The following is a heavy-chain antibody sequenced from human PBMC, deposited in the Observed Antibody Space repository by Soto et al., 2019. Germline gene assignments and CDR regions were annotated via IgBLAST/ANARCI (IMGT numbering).Heavy chain of an antibody. Sequence: SETLSLTCAVYGGSFSGYYWSWIRQPPGKGLEWIGEINHSGSTNYNPSLKSRVTISVDTSKNQFSLKLSSVTAADTAVYYCARGGMSRYGDPIDYWGQGTLVTVSS. CDR1: GGSFSGYY. CDR2: INHSGST. J-gene: IGHJ4*02. D-gene: IGHD4-17*01. V-gene: IGHV4-34*01. CDR3: ARGGMSRYGDPIDY.